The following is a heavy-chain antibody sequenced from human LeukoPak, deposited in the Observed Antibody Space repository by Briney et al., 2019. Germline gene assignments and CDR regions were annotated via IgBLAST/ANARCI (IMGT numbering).Heavy chain of an antibody. CDR3: TRDGYSGYDSIQLWFCLDY. J-gene: IGHJ4*02. CDR1: GYTFTGYY. D-gene: IGHD5-12*01. V-gene: IGHV1-2*02. Sequence: ASVKVSCKASGYTFTGYYMHWVRQAPGQGLEWMGWINPNSGGTNYAQKFQGRVTMTRDTPISTAYMELSRLRSDDTAVYYCTRDGYSGYDSIQLWFCLDYWGQGTLVTVSS. CDR2: INPNSGGT.